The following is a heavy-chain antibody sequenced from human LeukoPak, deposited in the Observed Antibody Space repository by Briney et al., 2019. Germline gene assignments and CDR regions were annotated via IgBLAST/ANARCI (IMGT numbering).Heavy chain of an antibody. J-gene: IGHJ4*02. CDR3: VKDKKGQQLVLDY. Sequence: GGSLRLSCSASGFTFSSYAMHWVRQAPGKGLEYVSAISSNGGSTYYADSVKGRFTISRDNSKNMLYLQMSSLRAEDTAVYYCVKDKKGQQLVLDYWGQGTLVTVSS. CDR2: ISSNGGST. CDR1: GFTFSSYA. D-gene: IGHD6-13*01. V-gene: IGHV3-64D*06.